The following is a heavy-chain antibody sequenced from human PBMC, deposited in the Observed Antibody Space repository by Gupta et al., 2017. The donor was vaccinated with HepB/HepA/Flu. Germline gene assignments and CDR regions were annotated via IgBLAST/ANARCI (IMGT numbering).Heavy chain of an antibody. V-gene: IGHV3-23*01. Sequence: EVQLLESGGGLVQPGGSLRLSCAASGFTFSSYAMSWVRQAPGKGLEWVSAISGSGGSTYYADSVKGRFTISRDNSKNTLYLKMNSLRAEDTAVYYCAKDPHIVVVTANPYFDYWGQGTLVTVSS. J-gene: IGHJ4*02. D-gene: IGHD2-21*02. CDR1: GFTFSSYA. CDR3: AKDPHIVVVTANPYFDY. CDR2: ISGSGGST.